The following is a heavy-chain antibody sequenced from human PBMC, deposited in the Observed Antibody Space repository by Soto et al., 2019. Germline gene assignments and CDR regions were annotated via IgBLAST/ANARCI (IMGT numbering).Heavy chain of an antibody. CDR2: IKFDVSTT. V-gene: IGHV3-74*01. Sequence: EVQLVESGGGLVQPGGSLRLSCAASGFTFTSHWIHWVHQAPGKGLGWASRIKFDVSTTNYADSVKGRFTNSRDNAENTVYLQMHSLRYDDTGVYYCARGRFGECLLDSLGQGTLVTVSS. CDR1: GFTFTSHW. D-gene: IGHD3-3*01. CDR3: ARGRFGECLLDS. J-gene: IGHJ4*02.